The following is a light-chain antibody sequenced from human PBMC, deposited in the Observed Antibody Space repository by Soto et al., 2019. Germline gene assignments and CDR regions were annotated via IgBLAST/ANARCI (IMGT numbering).Light chain of an antibody. J-gene: IGLJ3*02. CDR1: SSNIGTGYD. CDR2: GNN. Sequence: QSVLTQSPSVSGAPGQRVTISCTGSSSNIGTGYDAHWYQQFPGTAPKLLIYGNNNRPSGVPDRFSGSKSGTSASLAITGLQTEDEADYYCQSYDTSLRGWVFGGGTQLTVL. V-gene: IGLV1-40*01. CDR3: QSYDTSLRGWV.